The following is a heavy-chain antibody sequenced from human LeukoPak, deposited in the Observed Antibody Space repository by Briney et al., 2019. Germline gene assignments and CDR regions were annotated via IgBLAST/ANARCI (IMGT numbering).Heavy chain of an antibody. J-gene: IGHJ6*02. CDR3: ARDMYYDFWSGYYPGHGMDV. D-gene: IGHD3-3*01. CDR1: GYXFTGYY. Sequence: ASVKVSCKASGYXFTGYYIHWVRQAPGQGLEWMGWINPNSGGTNYAQKFQGRVTMTRDTSISTAYMELSRLRSDDTAVYYCARDMYYDFWSGYYPGHGMDVWGQGTTVTVSS. V-gene: IGHV1-2*02. CDR2: INPNSGGT.